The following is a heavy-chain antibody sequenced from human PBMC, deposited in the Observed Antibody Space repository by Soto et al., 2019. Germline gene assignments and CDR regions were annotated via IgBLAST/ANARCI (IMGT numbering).Heavy chain of an antibody. CDR2: ISYDGSNK. D-gene: IGHD2-21*02. V-gene: IGHV3-30-3*01. CDR3: ARAVVVTAPFDC. Sequence: QVQLVESGGGVVQPGRSLRLSCAASGFTFSSYAMHWVRQAPGKGLEWVAVISYDGSNKYYADSVKGRFTISRDNSKNTLYLQMNSLRAADTAVYYCARAVVVTAPFDCWGQGTLVIVSS. CDR1: GFTFSSYA. J-gene: IGHJ4*02.